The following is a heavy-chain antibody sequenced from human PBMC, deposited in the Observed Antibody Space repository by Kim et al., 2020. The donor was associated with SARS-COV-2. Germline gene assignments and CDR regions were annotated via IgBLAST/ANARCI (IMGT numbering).Heavy chain of an antibody. CDR2: IWYDGSNK. CDR3: AKALYSSSSY. V-gene: IGHV3-33*06. Sequence: GGSLRLSCAASGFTFSSYAMHWVRQAPGKGLEWVAVIWYDGSNKYYADSVKGRFTISRDNSKNTLYLQMNSLRAEDTAVYYCAKALYSSSSYWGQGTLVTVSS. J-gene: IGHJ4*02. CDR1: GFTFSSYA. D-gene: IGHD6-6*01.